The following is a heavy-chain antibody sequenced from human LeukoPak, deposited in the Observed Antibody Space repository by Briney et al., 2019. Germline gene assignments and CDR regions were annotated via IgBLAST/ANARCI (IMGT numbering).Heavy chain of an antibody. J-gene: IGHJ4*02. D-gene: IGHD6-19*01. CDR2: ISGSGGST. CDR3: AKDAEWLMPFPNTPGGDIDY. V-gene: IGHV3-23*01. CDR1: GFTFSSYA. Sequence: PGGSLRLSCAASGFTFSSYAMSWVRQAPGKGLEWVSAISGSGGSTYYADSVKGRFTISRDNSKNTLYLQMNSLRAEDTAVYYCAKDAEWLMPFPNTPGGDIDYWGQGTLVTVSS.